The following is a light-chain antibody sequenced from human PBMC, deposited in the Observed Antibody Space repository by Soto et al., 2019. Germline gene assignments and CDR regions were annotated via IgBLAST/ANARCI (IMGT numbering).Light chain of an antibody. CDR2: MTS. CDR1: QSINSW. V-gene: IGKV1-5*03. J-gene: IGKJ1*01. CDR3: QQYNSYST. Sequence: DIQMTQSPSTLSASVGDRVTITCRASQSINSWLAWYQQKPGKAPKLLIYMTSSLESGVPSRFSGSGTGTEFTLTISSLQPDDFATYYCQQYNSYSTFGQGTKVEIK.